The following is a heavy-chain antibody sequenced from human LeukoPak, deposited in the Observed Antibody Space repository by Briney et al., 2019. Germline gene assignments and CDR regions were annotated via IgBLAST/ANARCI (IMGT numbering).Heavy chain of an antibody. J-gene: IGHJ5*02. CDR3: ARTSRGSTTDVVVPAAMGITWFDP. CDR1: GESFSGNF. D-gene: IGHD2-2*01. V-gene: IGHV4-34*01. Sequence: SETLSLTCAVSGESFSGNFWTWIRQSPGKGLEWIGEVDNNGITNYNPSLKSRVTISVDTSKNQFSLKLSSVTAADTAVYYCARTSRGSTTDVVVPAAMGITWFDPWGQGTLVTVSS. CDR2: VDNNGIT.